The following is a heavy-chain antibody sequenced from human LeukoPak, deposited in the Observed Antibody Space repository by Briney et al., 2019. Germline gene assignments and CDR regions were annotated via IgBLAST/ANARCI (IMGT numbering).Heavy chain of an antibody. CDR3: ARHYYDFWSGYPYYFDY. CDR1: GGSISSYY. J-gene: IGHJ4*01. CDR2: IYYSGST. Sequence: TSETLSLTCTVSGGSISSYYWSWIRQPPGKGLEWIGYIYYSGSTNYNPSLKSRVTISVDTSKNQFSLKLSSVTAANTAVYYCARHYYDFWSGYPYYFDYWG. V-gene: IGHV4-59*08. D-gene: IGHD3-3*01.